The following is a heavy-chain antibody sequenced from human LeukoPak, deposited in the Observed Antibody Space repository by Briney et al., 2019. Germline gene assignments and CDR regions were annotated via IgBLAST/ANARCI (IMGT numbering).Heavy chain of an antibody. D-gene: IGHD6-13*01. CDR3: ARERQLVFDY. Sequence: SETLSLTCTVSGGSIRSYYWSWIRQPPGKGLEWIGYIYYSGSTNYNPSLKSRVSISVDTSKNQFSLKLSSVTAADTAVYYCARERQLVFDYWGQGTLVTVSS. CDR2: IYYSGST. J-gene: IGHJ4*02. V-gene: IGHV4-59*01. CDR1: GGSIRSYY.